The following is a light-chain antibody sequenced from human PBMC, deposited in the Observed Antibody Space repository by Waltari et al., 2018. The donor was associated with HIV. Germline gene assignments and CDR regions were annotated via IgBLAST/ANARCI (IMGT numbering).Light chain of an antibody. CDR2: DNN. V-gene: IGLV1-51*01. CDR3: GTWDTSLDAGV. CDR1: SSNIGNNY. Sequence: SVLTQPPSVSAAPGQKVTISCSGSSSNIGNNYVSWFQQLPVAAPRFLIYDNNQRPSGVPDRFSGSRSGTSATLGVSGLQPGDEADYYCGTWDTSLDAGVFGGGTKLTVL. J-gene: IGLJ3*02.